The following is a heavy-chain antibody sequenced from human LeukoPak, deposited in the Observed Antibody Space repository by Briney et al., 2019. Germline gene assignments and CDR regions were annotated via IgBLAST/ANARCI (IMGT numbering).Heavy chain of an antibody. CDR2: IIPIFGTA. Sequence: GASVTVSCKASGGTFSSYAISWVRQAPGQGLEWMGGIIPIFGTANYAQKFQGRVTITADESTSTAYMELSSLRSEDTAVYYCARGRQLAHFDYWGQGALVTVSS. CDR3: ARGRQLAHFDY. V-gene: IGHV1-69*13. J-gene: IGHJ4*02. D-gene: IGHD5-18*01. CDR1: GGTFSSYA.